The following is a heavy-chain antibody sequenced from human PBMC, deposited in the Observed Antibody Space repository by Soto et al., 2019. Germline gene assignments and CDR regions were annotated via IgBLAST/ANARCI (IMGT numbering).Heavy chain of an antibody. V-gene: IGHV3-30-3*01. CDR2: ISYDGSNK. CDR1: GFTFSSYA. CDR3: ARDSPIGPAYYFDY. Sequence: QVQLVESGGGVVQPGRSLRLSCAASGFTFSSYAMHWVRQAPGKGLEWVAVISYDGSNKYYADSVKGRFTISRDNSKNTLYLHMNSLRAEDTAVYYCARDSPIGPAYYFDYWGQGTLVTVSS. J-gene: IGHJ4*02.